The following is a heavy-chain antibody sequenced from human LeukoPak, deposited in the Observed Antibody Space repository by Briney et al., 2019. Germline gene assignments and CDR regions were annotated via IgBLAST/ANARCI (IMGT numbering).Heavy chain of an antibody. Sequence: GGSLRLSCAASGFTFSSYAMSWVRQAPGKGLEWVSAISGSGGSTFNADSVKGRFTISRDNSKNTLYLQMNSLRAEDTAAYYCAGAFSDYNSFDYCGQGTLVTVSS. D-gene: IGHD3-10*01. CDR2: ISGSGGST. V-gene: IGHV3-23*01. CDR3: AGAFSDYNSFDY. J-gene: IGHJ4*02. CDR1: GFTFSSYA.